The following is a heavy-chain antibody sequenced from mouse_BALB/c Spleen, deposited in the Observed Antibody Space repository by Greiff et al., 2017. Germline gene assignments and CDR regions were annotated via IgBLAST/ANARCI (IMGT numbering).Heavy chain of an antibody. CDR1: GFTFSSFG. Sequence: EVQGVESGGGLVQPGGSRKLSCAASGFTFSSFGMHWVRQAPEKGLEWVAYISSGSSTIYYADTVKGRFTISRDNPKNTLFLQMTSLRSEDTAMYYCARGENKDYRYDVSYYYAMDYWGQGTSVTVSS. CDR2: ISSGSSTI. D-gene: IGHD2-14*01. CDR3: ARGENKDYRYDVSYYYAMDY. V-gene: IGHV5-17*02. J-gene: IGHJ4*01.